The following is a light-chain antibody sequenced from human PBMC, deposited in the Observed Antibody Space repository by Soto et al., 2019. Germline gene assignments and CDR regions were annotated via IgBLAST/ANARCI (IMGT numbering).Light chain of an antibody. CDR3: QCYSSYPWT. CDR2: KAS. Sequence: DIQMNQSPSTLSGSIGDRVTITCRASHTIISWLAWYQQKPGKAPKLLIYKASTLKSGVPSRFSGSGSGTEFTLTISSLQPDDFGTYYCQCYSSYPWTFGQGTKVDIK. V-gene: IGKV1-5*03. CDR1: HTIISW. J-gene: IGKJ1*01.